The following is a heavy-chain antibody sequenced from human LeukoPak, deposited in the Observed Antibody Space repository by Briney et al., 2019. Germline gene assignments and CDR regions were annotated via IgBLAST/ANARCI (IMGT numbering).Heavy chain of an antibody. D-gene: IGHD1-14*01. CDR1: GGSISSSSYY. Sequence: SETLSLTCTLAGGSISSSSYYWDWIRQPPRKGPEWIGSIYYSGSTYYNPSLKSRVTISIDTSKNQFSLNLSSVTAADTTVYYCARHHHNRNWDYWGQGTLVTVSS. V-gene: IGHV4-39*01. CDR2: IYYSGST. CDR3: ARHHHNRNWDY. J-gene: IGHJ4*02.